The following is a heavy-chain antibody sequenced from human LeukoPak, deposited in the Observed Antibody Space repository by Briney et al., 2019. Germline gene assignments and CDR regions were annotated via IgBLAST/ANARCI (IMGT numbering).Heavy chain of an antibody. CDR3: ARGVKFDWFDP. V-gene: IGHV1-46*01. CDR1: GYTFTSYY. D-gene: IGHD3-10*01. Sequence: ASVKVSCKASGYTFTSYYMHWVRQAPGQGLEWMGIINPSGGSTSYAQKFQDRVTITADMSTNTAYMKLSSLRSEDTAVYYCARGVKFDWFDPWGQGTLVTVSS. J-gene: IGHJ5*02. CDR2: INPSGGST.